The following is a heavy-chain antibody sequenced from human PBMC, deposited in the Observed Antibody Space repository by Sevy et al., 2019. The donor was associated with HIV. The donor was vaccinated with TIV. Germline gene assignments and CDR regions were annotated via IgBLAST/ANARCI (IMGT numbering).Heavy chain of an antibody. D-gene: IGHD3-3*01. V-gene: IGHV3-23*01. CDR1: GFNFNNYA. Sequence: GESLKISCAAAGFNFNNYAMTWVRQAPGKGLEWVSGISFSGSKTYYAESVKGRFSISRDPSKNTLYLQMNNVRVEDPAVYFCAKSPFMDFWNDYYSFYFDFWGQGTLVTVSS. J-gene: IGHJ4*02. CDR2: ISFSGSKT. CDR3: AKSPFMDFWNDYYSFYFDF.